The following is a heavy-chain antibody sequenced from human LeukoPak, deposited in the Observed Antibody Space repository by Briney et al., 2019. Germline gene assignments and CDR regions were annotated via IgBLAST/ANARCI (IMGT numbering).Heavy chain of an antibody. CDR2: ISYDGSNK. V-gene: IGHV3-30*03. J-gene: IGHJ4*02. D-gene: IGHD6-13*01. Sequence: GGSLRLSCAASGFTFSSYGMHWVRQAPGKGLEWVAVISYDGSNKYYADSVKGRFTISRDNSKNTLYLQMKSLRVEDTAVYYCARISAAGFSAHWGQGTLVTVSS. CDR3: ARISAAGFSAH. CDR1: GFTFSSYG.